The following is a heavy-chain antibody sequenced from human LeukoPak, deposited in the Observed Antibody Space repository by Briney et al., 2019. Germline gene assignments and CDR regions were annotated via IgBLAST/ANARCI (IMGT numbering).Heavy chain of an antibody. V-gene: IGHV4-59*08. CDR3: ARGSGYSYGWYY. D-gene: IGHD5-18*01. CDR2: IYYSGST. J-gene: IGHJ4*02. Sequence: SETLSLTCTVSGDSISSYYWSWIRQPPGKGLEWIGYIYYSGSTNYNPSLKSRVTISVDTSKNQFSLKLSSVTAADTAVYYCARGSGYSYGWYYWGQGTLVTVSS. CDR1: GDSISSYY.